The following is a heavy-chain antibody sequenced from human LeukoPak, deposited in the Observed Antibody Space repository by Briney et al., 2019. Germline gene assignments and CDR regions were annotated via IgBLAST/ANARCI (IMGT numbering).Heavy chain of an antibody. CDR1: GGSISSGSYY. D-gene: IGHD3-22*01. CDR3: ARGLVVTPSNWFDP. V-gene: IGHV4-61*02. J-gene: IGHJ5*02. CDR2: IYSSGST. Sequence: SSETLSLTCTVSGGSISSGSYYWSWIRQPAGKGLEWIGRIYSSGSTNYNPSLKSRVTISVDTSKNQFSLKLTSVTAADTAVYYCARGLVVTPSNWFDPWGQGHLVTVSS.